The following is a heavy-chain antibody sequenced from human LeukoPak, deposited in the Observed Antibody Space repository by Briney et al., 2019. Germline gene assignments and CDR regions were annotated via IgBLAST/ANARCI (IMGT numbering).Heavy chain of an antibody. CDR1: GGSISSYY. V-gene: IGHV4-59*12. CDR3: AREPSVLLWFGESDY. J-gene: IGHJ4*02. D-gene: IGHD3-10*01. CDR2: IYYSGST. Sequence: ASETLSLTCTVSGGSISSYYWSWIRQPPGKGLEWIGYIYYSGSTNYNPSLKSRVTISVDTSKNQFSLKLSSVTAADTAVYYCAREPSVLLWFGESDYWGQGTLVTVSS.